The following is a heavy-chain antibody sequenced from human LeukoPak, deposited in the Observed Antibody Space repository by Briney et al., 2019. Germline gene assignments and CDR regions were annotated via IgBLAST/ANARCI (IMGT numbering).Heavy chain of an antibody. CDR3: AREREGPYGYLDY. Sequence: SQTLSLTCSVSGDSISSARYYWSWIRQPAGKGLEWIGRIYTSGSTYYNPSLKSRVTISVDTSKNQFSLKLSSVTAADTAVYYCAREREGPYGYLDYWGQGTLVTVSS. V-gene: IGHV4-61*02. CDR2: IYTSGST. D-gene: IGHD4-17*01. J-gene: IGHJ4*02. CDR1: GDSISSARYY.